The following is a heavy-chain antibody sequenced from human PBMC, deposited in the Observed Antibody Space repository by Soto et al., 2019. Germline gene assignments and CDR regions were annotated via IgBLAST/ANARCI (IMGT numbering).Heavy chain of an antibody. D-gene: IGHD3-22*01. Sequence: GASVKVSCKASGYTFTSYGISWVRQAPGQGLEWMGWISAYNGNTNYAQKLRGRVTMTTDTSTSTVYMELRSLRSDDTAVYYCARKESGYYVGYWGQGTLVTVSS. CDR2: ISAYNGNT. J-gene: IGHJ4*02. CDR1: GYTFTSYG. V-gene: IGHV1-18*01. CDR3: ARKESGYYVGY.